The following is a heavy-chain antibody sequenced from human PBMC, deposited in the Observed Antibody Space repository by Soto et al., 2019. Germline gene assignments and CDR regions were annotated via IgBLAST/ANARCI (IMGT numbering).Heavy chain of an antibody. V-gene: IGHV4-34*01. CDR1: GGSFSGYY. CDR2: INHSGST. CDR3: ARGLPATIFGVVFNWFDP. J-gene: IGHJ5*02. Sequence: PSETLSLTCAVYGGSFSGYYWSWIRQPPGKGLEWIGEINHSGSTNYNPSLKSRVTISVDTSKNQFFLKLSSVTAADTAVYYCARGLPATIFGVVFNWFDPWGQGTLVTVSS. D-gene: IGHD3-3*01.